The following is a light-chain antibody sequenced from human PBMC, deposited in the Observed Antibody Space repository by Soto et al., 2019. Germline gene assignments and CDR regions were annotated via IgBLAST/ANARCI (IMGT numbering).Light chain of an antibody. Sequence: QLTPSPSPLTASEADRIPVSCRASQNIGTYLNWYQQKSGKAPEVLISDASNLQSGVPSRFSGSGSGTDFTLTISSLQPEDSATYYCQQSYNTPLTFGGGTKVDNK. CDR1: QNIGTY. CDR2: DAS. CDR3: QQSYNTPLT. V-gene: IGKV1-39*01. J-gene: IGKJ4*01.